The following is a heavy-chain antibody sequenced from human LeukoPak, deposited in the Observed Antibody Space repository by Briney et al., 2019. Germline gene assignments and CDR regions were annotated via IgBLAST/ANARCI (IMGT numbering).Heavy chain of an antibody. CDR2: IWYDGSNK. Sequence: GGSLRLSCAASGFTFSSYGMHWVRQAPGKGLEWVAVIWYDGSNKYYADSVKGRFTISRDNSKNTLYLQMNSLRAEDTAVHYCARESGRAAAGSDYWGQGTLVTVSS. CDR1: GFTFSSYG. D-gene: IGHD6-13*01. CDR3: ARESGRAAAGSDY. V-gene: IGHV3-33*01. J-gene: IGHJ4*02.